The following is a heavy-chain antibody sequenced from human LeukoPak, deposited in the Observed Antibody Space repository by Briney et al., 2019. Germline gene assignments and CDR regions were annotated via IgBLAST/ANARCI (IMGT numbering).Heavy chain of an antibody. Sequence: PGGSLRLSCAASESSLRNFWVHWIRQVPGKGLEWVSSISSSSSYIYYADSVKGRFTISRDNAKNSLYLQMNSLRAEDTAVYYCARDPRAGTQPFDYWGQGTLVTVSS. CDR3: ARDPRAGTQPFDY. CDR1: ESSLRNFW. V-gene: IGHV3-21*01. CDR2: ISSSSSYI. D-gene: IGHD1-7*01. J-gene: IGHJ4*02.